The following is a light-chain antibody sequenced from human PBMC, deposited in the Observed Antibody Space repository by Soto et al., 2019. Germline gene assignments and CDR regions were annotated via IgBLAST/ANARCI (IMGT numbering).Light chain of an antibody. CDR3: QQYGTSGT. J-gene: IGKJ1*01. Sequence: ENVMTQSPATLSLSPGERAALSCRVGQSVRSTYLAWYQQKPGQVPRLLIYGASTRATGTPDRFSGSGSGTDFTLTISRLEPEDFAVYYCQQYGTSGTFGQGTKVDIK. CDR1: QSVRSTY. V-gene: IGKV3-20*01. CDR2: GAS.